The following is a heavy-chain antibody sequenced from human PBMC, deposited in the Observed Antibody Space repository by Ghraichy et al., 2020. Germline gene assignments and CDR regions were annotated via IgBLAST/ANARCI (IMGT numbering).Heavy chain of an antibody. J-gene: IGHJ6*02. Sequence: SETLSLTCTVSGGSISSGGYYWSWIRQHPGKGLEWLGYIYYSGSTSYNPSLKSRVTISVDTSKNQLSLKLSSVTGADTAMYYCARRSGYIVGGMDVWGQGTTVTVSS. CDR1: GGSISSGGYY. CDR2: IYYSGST. V-gene: IGHV4-31*03. D-gene: IGHD3-3*01. CDR3: ARRSGYIVGGMDV.